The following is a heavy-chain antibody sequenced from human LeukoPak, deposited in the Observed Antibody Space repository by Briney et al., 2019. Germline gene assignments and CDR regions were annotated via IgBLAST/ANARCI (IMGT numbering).Heavy chain of an antibody. V-gene: IGHV1-8*03. D-gene: IGHD2-2*01. CDR3: ERDTGYCSSTSCYRYYYYYMDV. Sequence: KPGASVKVSCKASGYTFTSYDINWVRQATGQGLEWMGWMNPNSGNTGYAQKFQGRVTITRNTSISTAYMELSSLRSEDTAVYYCERDTGYCSSTSCYRYYYYYMDVWGKGTTVTVSS. CDR2: MNPNSGNT. CDR1: GYTFTSYD. J-gene: IGHJ6*03.